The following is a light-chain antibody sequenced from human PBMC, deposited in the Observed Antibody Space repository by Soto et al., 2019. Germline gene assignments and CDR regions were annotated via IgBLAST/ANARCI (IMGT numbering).Light chain of an antibody. CDR2: KAS. CDR3: QPFNNYPWT. CDR1: QSISSW. J-gene: IGKJ1*01. V-gene: IGKV1-5*03. Sequence: DIQMTQSPSTLSASVGDRVTITCRASQSISSWLAWYQQKPGKAPKLLIYKASSLESGVPSRFSGSGSGTEFTLSISSLQPDYFATYYCQPFNNYPWTFGQGTSVEIK.